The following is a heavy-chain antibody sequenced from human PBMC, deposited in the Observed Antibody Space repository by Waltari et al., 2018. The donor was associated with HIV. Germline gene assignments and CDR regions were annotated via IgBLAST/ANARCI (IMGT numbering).Heavy chain of an antibody. Sequence: QVQLVQSGAEVKKPGSSVKVSCKASGGTFSSYAISWVRQAPGQGLEWMGGIIPIFGTANYAQKFQGRVTITADKSTSTAYMELSSLRSEDTAVYYCARGSPPGYCSGGSCYFAFDIWGQGTMVTVSS. CDR3: ARGSPPGYCSGGSCYFAFDI. CDR2: IIPIFGTA. D-gene: IGHD2-15*01. J-gene: IGHJ3*02. CDR1: GGTFSSYA. V-gene: IGHV1-69*06.